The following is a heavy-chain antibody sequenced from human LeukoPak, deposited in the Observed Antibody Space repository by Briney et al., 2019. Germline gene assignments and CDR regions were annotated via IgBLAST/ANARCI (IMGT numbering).Heavy chain of an antibody. CDR3: ARALYYDFWSGSPDDALDI. CDR1: GFTLDDYG. Sequence: GGSLRLSCAASGFTLDDYGMSWVRQAPGKGLEWVSGINWNGGSTGYADSVKGRFTISRDNAKNSLYLQMNSLRAEDTALYHCARALYYDFWSGSPDDALDIWGQGTMVTVSS. D-gene: IGHD3-3*01. V-gene: IGHV3-20*01. CDR2: INWNGGST. J-gene: IGHJ3*02.